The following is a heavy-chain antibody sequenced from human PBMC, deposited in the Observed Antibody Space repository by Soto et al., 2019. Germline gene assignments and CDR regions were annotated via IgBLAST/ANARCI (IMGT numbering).Heavy chain of an antibody. CDR1: GGSFSGYY. J-gene: IGHJ6*03. V-gene: IGHV4-34*01. CDR2: INHSGST. CDR3: ARGYKGCSGGSCYGRDYYYMDV. D-gene: IGHD2-15*01. Sequence: SETLSLTCAVYGGSFSGYYWSWIRQPPGKGLEWIGEINHSGSTNYNPSLKSRVTISVDTSKNQFSLKLSSVTAADTAVYYCARGYKGCSGGSCYGRDYYYMDVWGKGTTVTVSS.